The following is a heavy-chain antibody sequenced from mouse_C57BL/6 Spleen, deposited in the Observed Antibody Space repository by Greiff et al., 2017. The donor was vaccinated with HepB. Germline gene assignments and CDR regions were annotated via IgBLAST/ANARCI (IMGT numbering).Heavy chain of an antibody. Sequence: EVHLVESGEGLVKPGGSLKLSCAASGFTFSSYAMSWVRQTPEKRLEWVAYLSSGGDYIYYADTLKGRFTISRDNARNTLYLQMSSLKSEDTAMYYCTRDYYYGSSTGYFDVWGTGTTVTVSS. CDR2: LSSGGDYI. CDR1: GFTFSSYA. D-gene: IGHD1-1*01. J-gene: IGHJ1*03. V-gene: IGHV5-9-1*02. CDR3: TRDYYYGSSTGYFDV.